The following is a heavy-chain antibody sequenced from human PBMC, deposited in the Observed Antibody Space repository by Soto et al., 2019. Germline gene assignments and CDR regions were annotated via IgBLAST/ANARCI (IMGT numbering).Heavy chain of an antibody. D-gene: IGHD1-26*01. V-gene: IGHV1-45*02. CDR2: ITPLNGNT. J-gene: IGHJ6*02. CDR3: ASYFGYSGSYYDYYGMDV. Sequence: VASVKVSCKASGYTFTYRYLHWVRQAPGQALEWMGWITPLNGNTNYAQKFQDRVTITRDRSMSTAYMELSSLRSEDTAMYYCASYFGYSGSYYDYYGMDVWGQGTTVTVSS. CDR1: GYTFTYRY.